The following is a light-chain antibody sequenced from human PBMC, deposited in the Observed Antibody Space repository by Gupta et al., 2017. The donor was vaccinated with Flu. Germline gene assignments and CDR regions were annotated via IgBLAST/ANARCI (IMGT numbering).Light chain of an antibody. CDR2: GAK. CDR3: QHNNSWQPAFT. Sequence: RATISCRTSQSVAGNIDWYQQKPAQAQSLSMYGAKTRAPGIPARFRGSGCGTEITLTISSRQSEDDAVEYCQHNNSWQPAFTFGQGTKLEIK. CDR1: QSVAGN. V-gene: IGKV3-15*01. J-gene: IGKJ2*01.